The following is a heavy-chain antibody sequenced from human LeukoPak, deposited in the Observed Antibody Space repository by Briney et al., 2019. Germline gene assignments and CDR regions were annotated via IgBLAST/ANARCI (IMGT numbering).Heavy chain of an antibody. CDR2: IYFSGST. V-gene: IGHV4-39*01. J-gene: IGHJ4*02. CDR3: ASTYYYDSSGYYSHFDS. CDR1: GGSISSSSYY. D-gene: IGHD3-22*01. Sequence: SETLSLTCTVSGGSISSSSYYWGWIRQPPGKGLEWIGNIYFSGSTYYNPSLKSRVAISVDTSKNQFSLKLCSVTAADTAVYYCASTYYYDSSGYYSHFDSWGQGTLVTVSS.